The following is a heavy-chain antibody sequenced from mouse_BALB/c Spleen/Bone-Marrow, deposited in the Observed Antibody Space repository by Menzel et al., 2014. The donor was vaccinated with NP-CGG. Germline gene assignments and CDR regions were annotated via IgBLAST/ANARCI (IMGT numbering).Heavy chain of an antibody. Sequence: SGPELRKPGASLKLSCTSSGFNIQDTYMPWVKRRPEQGLEWIGRIDPANDNTKYDPKFQGRATITADTSSNTPYLQRSSLTSEDPAVYYCATMIMDWYFVVGGAGTMLMVS. J-gene: IGHJ1*01. CDR2: IDPANDNT. CDR3: ATMIMDWYFVV. D-gene: IGHD2-4*01. CDR1: GFNIQDTY. V-gene: IGHV14-3*02.